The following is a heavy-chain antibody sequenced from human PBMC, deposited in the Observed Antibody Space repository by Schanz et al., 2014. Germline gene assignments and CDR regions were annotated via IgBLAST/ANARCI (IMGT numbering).Heavy chain of an antibody. D-gene: IGHD5-12*01. V-gene: IGHV3-7*03. J-gene: IGHJ4*02. Sequence: EVQVVESGGALVQPGGSLRLSCSASGFTFSDHWMSWVRQPPGKGLEWVANIKGDSSEKNYVDSVKGRFTLSRDNAKKTMDLQMNSLRVEDTAVYYCARDPNSVNEIDYWGQGTLVTVSS. CDR2: IKGDSSEK. CDR1: GFTFSDHW. CDR3: ARDPNSVNEIDY.